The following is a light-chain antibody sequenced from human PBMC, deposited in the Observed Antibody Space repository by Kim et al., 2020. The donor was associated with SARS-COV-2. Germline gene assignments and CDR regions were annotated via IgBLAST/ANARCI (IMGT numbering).Light chain of an antibody. CDR3: LQDASYPWT. Sequence: ASVGDRVTITCRASQGIGNDLAWYQQKPGKAPKRLIYAVSSLQSGVPSRFSGSGYGTEFTLTISSLQPEDFATYFCLQDASYPWTFGQGTKVDIK. CDR2: AVS. V-gene: IGKV1-17*01. CDR1: QGIGND. J-gene: IGKJ1*01.